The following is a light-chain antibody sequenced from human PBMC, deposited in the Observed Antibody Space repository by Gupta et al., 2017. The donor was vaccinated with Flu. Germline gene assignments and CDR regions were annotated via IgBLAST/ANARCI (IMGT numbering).Light chain of an antibody. Sequence: EIVLTQSPGTLSLSPGERATLSCRASQSIGDNLAWYQQRPGQAPRLLIYDASNRAAGIPARFSGGGSGADFTLSIGSLEPEDFAVYFCQQRFKWPRTFGQGTKVEIK. CDR2: DAS. CDR3: QQRFKWPRT. V-gene: IGKV3-11*01. CDR1: QSIGDN. J-gene: IGKJ1*01.